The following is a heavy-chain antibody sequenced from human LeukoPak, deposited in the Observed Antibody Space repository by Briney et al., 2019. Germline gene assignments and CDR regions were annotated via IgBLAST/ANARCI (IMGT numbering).Heavy chain of an antibody. V-gene: IGHV5-51*01. J-gene: IGHJ4*02. CDR2: IYPADSDT. D-gene: IGHD6-13*01. CDR1: GYSFTSYW. CDR3: ARPKSIAADGTGENYFDY. Sequence: GESLKISCKGSGYSFTSYWIGWVRQVPGKGLEWMGIIYPADSDTRYSPSFQGQVTISADKSITTAYLQWSSLKASDTAIYYCARPKSIAADGTGENYFDYWGQGTLVTVSS.